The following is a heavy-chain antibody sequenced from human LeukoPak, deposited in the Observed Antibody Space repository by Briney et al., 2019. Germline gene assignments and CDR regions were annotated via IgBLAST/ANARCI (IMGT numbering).Heavy chain of an antibody. V-gene: IGHV1-69*13. Sequence: ASVKVSCKASGGTLSRYAISWVRQAPGQGPEWMGGIIPIFGTTNYAQKFQGRVTITADESTSTAYMELSSLRSEDTAVYYCARVTGASGSGFDYWGQGTLVTVSS. J-gene: IGHJ4*02. D-gene: IGHD3-10*01. CDR3: ARVTGASGSGFDY. CDR1: GGTLSRYA. CDR2: IIPIFGTT.